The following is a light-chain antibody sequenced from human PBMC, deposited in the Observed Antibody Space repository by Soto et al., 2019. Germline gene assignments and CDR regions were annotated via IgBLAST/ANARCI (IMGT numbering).Light chain of an antibody. CDR1: HDITSY. CDR3: QKCDYLPI. V-gene: IGKV1-33*01. CDR2: DAT. J-gene: IGKJ3*01. Sequence: DIQMTQSPSSLSASVGDRVTITCQASHDITSYLNWYQHKPAKAPKLLIYDATILEAGVPSRFSGSGSGTDFTFTISSLQTEDVATYYCQKCDYLPIFGPGTTVDFK.